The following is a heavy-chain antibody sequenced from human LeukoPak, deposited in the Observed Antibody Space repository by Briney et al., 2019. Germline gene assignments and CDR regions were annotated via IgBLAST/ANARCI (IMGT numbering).Heavy chain of an antibody. CDR2: ISLYNGNT. CDR3: TRDRYQSSDT. CDR1: RDTFPNFG. Sequence: ASVKVSSHASRDTFPNFGFRCVRQAPGQGLEWMGWISLYNGNTKYAQKFQDRDTMTTDSSTSTAYMELRSLRSDDTAVYYCTRDRYQSSDTWGQGTMVTVSS. V-gene: IGHV1-18*01. D-gene: IGHD2-2*01. J-gene: IGHJ3*02.